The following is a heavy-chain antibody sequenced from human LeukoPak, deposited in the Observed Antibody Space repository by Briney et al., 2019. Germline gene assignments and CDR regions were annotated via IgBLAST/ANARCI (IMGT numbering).Heavy chain of an antibody. V-gene: IGHV3-64*02. CDR1: GFIFNNYG. J-gene: IGHJ4*02. CDR2: ISNDGGGT. D-gene: IGHD3-3*01. Sequence: GGSLRLSCSASGFIFNNYGLMWVRQAPGKGLEWVSAISNDGGGTTYADFVKGRFTISRDNSKNTLYLQMGSLRAEDMAVYYCARGYDFWSGYWSHSDYWGQGTLVTVSS. CDR3: ARGYDFWSGYWSHSDY.